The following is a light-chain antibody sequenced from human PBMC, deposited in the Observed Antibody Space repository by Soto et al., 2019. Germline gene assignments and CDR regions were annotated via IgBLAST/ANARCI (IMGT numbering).Light chain of an antibody. CDR1: QSVSSY. CDR3: QQRSNWPWT. J-gene: IGKJ1*01. CDR2: GAS. V-gene: IGKV3-11*01. Sequence: EIVLTQSPATLSWSPGERATLSCRASQSVSSYLAWYQQKPGQAPRLLIYGASNRATGIPARFSGSGSGTDFTLTISGLEPEDFAVYYCQQRSNWPWTFGQGTKVEIK.